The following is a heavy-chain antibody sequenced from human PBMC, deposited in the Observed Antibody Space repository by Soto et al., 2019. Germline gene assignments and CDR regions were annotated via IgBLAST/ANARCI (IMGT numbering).Heavy chain of an antibody. CDR3: ARSPLRDGSNSFPRTLDY. J-gene: IGHJ4*02. Sequence: QLQLQESGPGLVKPSETLSLTCTVSAGSISSSSYDWGWIRQPPGKGLEWIGSMYYSGNTHYNPSLMSGVPMSVDTSKSEFSLKVSSVTAADTAVYYCARSPLRDGSNSFPRTLDYWGQGTMVTVSS. CDR2: MYYSGNT. D-gene: IGHD1-26*01. CDR1: AGSISSSSYD. V-gene: IGHV4-39*01.